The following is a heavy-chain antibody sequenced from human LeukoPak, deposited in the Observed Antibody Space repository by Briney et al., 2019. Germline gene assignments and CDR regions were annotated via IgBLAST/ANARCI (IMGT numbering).Heavy chain of an antibody. V-gene: IGHV3-48*03. D-gene: IGHD1-14*01. CDR2: ISSGGSTI. CDR1: GFTFSSYE. Sequence: GGSLRLSCAASGFTFSSYEMNWVRQAPGKGLEWISYISSGGSTISYVDSVKGRFTISRDNAKNSLYLQMNSLRAEDTAVYYCAGEGITYYFDYWGLGALVTVSS. J-gene: IGHJ4*02. CDR3: AGEGITYYFDY.